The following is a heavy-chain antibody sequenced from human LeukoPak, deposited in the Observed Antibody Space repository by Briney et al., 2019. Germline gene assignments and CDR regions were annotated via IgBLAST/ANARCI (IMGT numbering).Heavy chain of an antibody. Sequence: GGSLRLSCAASGFTFSTYCMHWVRQAPGKGPMWVSRICPDGTVTNYADSVKARFIISRDNARNTVYLQMNSLRVEDTAVYYCVRDFRSADYWGQGTLVTVCS. J-gene: IGHJ4*02. CDR1: GFTFSTYC. CDR3: VRDFRSADY. CDR2: ICPDGTVT. V-gene: IGHV3-74*01.